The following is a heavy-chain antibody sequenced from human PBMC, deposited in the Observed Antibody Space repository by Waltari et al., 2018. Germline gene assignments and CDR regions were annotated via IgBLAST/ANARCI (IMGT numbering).Heavy chain of an antibody. Sequence: EVPPVQSGAEVQKPVAALTLSCTGSGYRFTTYGTVWVRQMPGKGLEWMGIIYPGDSDTRYSPSFQGQVTISADKSISTAYLQWSSLKASDTAMYYCARRQLARLDFDYWGQGTLVTVSS. V-gene: IGHV5-51*03. D-gene: IGHD6-6*01. CDR3: ARRQLARLDFDY. J-gene: IGHJ4*02. CDR1: GYRFTTYG. CDR2: IYPGDSDT.